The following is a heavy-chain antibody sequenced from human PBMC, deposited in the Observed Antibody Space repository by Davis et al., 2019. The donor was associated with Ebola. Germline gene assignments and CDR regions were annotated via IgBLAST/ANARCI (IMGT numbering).Heavy chain of an antibody. CDR3: ARHPPVLRFLEWATEYYFDY. J-gene: IGHJ4*02. D-gene: IGHD3-3*01. CDR1: GGTFSSYA. CDR2: IIPIFGTA. V-gene: IGHV1-69*06. Sequence: SVKVSCKASGGTFSSYAISWVRQAPGQGLEWMGGIIPIFGTANYAQKFQGRVTITADKSTSTAYMELSSLRSEDTAVYYCARHPPVLRFLEWATEYYFDYWGQGTLVTVSS.